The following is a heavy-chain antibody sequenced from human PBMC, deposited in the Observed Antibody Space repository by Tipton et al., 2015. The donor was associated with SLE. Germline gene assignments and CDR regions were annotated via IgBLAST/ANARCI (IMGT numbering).Heavy chain of an antibody. CDR3: ARDPISGSYLDY. Sequence: SLRLSCAASGFTFSSYAMSWVRQAPGKGLEWVANIKEDGSEKYYVDSVKGRFTISRDNAKNSLYLQMNSLRAEDTAVYYCARDPISGSYLDYWGQGTLVTVSS. V-gene: IGHV3-7*01. J-gene: IGHJ4*02. D-gene: IGHD1-26*01. CDR1: GFTFSSYA. CDR2: IKEDGSEK.